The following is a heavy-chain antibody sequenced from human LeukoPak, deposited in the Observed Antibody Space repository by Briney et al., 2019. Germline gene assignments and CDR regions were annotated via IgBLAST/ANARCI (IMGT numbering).Heavy chain of an antibody. CDR3: ARDLWDCSGGSCYSALPLYYYYFMDV. Sequence: SETPPLTCTVSGGSISSSSYYWGWIRQPPGKGLEWIGSIYYSGSTYYNPSLKSRVTISVDTSKNQFSLKLSSVTAADTAVYYCARDLWDCSGGSCYSALPLYYYYFMDVWGKGTTVTVSS. CDR1: GGSISSSSYY. CDR2: IYYSGST. V-gene: IGHV4-39*07. D-gene: IGHD2-15*01. J-gene: IGHJ6*03.